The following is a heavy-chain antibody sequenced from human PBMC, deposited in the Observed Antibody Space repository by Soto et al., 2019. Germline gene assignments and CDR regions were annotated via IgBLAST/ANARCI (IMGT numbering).Heavy chain of an antibody. CDR1: GGSIISGGNS. CDR2: IYHSGST. Sequence: SETLSLTCAVSGGSIISGGNSWSWIRQPPGKGLEWIGYIYHSGSTYYNPSLKSRVTISLDRSKNQFSLKLSSVTAADTAVYYCARAGDSSGPVALGYWGQGTLVTVSS. J-gene: IGHJ4*02. CDR3: ARAGDSSGPVALGY. V-gene: IGHV4-30-2*01. D-gene: IGHD6-19*01.